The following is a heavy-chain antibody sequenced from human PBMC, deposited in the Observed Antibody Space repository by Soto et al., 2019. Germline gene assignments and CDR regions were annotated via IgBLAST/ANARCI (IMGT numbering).Heavy chain of an antibody. V-gene: IGHV1-18*01. CDR1: GYTFTNYG. CDR3: ARGVGSGTYYNQYNWFDP. CDR2: INVYNGNT. Sequence: QVQLVQSGGEVKKPGASVKVSCKASGYTFTNYGIIWVRQAPGQGLEWMGWINVYNGNTKYAQKVQGRVTMTTDTSASTAYMELRSLRSDDTAVYYCARGVGSGTYYNQYNWFDPWGQGTLVNVSS. J-gene: IGHJ5*02. D-gene: IGHD3-10*01.